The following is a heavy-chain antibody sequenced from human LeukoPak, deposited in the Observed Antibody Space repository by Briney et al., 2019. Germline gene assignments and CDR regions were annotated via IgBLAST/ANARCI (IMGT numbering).Heavy chain of an antibody. CDR3: ARGVEYGGPVNFDY. CDR2: IYHDGKS. Sequence: SETLSLTCTVSGGSVRSYYWTWLRQSAGKGLEWIGRIYHDGKSDSSLSLKSRVLMSIDTSKNQFSLNLLSVTAADTAVYYCARGVEYGGPVNFDYWGQGTLGTVSS. CDR1: GGSVRSYY. J-gene: IGHJ4*02. V-gene: IGHV4-4*07. D-gene: IGHD4-23*01.